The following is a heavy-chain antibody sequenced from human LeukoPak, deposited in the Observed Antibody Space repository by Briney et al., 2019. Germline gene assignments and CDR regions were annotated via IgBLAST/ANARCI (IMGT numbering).Heavy chain of an antibody. D-gene: IGHD3-3*01. J-gene: IGHJ4*02. CDR2: IYHSGSP. V-gene: IGHV4-30-2*01. CDR3: ARGSDFWSGYRLDY. CDR1: GGSISSGGYS. Sequence: PSETLSLTCAVSGGSISSGGYSWIWIRQPPGKGLEWIGYIYHSGSPYYNPSLKSRVTISVDRSKNQFSLKLSSVTAADTAVYYCARGSDFWSGYRLDYWGQGTLVTVSS.